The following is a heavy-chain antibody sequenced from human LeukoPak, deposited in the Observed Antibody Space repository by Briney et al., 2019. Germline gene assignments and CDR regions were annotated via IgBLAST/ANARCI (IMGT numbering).Heavy chain of an antibody. CDR3: AKDSLGARFIHYYDSTEGGAFDS. D-gene: IGHD3-22*01. J-gene: IGHJ3*02. CDR1: GFTFSSYA. Sequence: GGSPRLSCAAPGFTFSSYAMSWVRQAPGKGPGGVSAISGSGGSPYYAHPLKGRFTISRHNSKKALYLQMNSLRAEDRAVYYCAKDSLGARFIHYYDSTEGGAFDSWGQGTMVAVSS. CDR2: ISGSGGSP. V-gene: IGHV3-23*01.